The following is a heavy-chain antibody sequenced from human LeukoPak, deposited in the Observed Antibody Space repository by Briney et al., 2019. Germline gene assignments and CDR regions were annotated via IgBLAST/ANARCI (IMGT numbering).Heavy chain of an antibody. D-gene: IGHD4-11*01. J-gene: IGHJ3*02. V-gene: IGHV4-59*01. Sequence: SETLSLTCTVSGGSISSYYWSWIRQPPGKGLEWIGYIYYSGRTNYSPSLKSRVTISVDTSKNQFSLKLSSVTAADTAVYYCAREGPGYSNYDTDPDAFDIWGQGTMVTVSS. CDR2: IYYSGRT. CDR3: AREGPGYSNYDTDPDAFDI. CDR1: GGSISSYY.